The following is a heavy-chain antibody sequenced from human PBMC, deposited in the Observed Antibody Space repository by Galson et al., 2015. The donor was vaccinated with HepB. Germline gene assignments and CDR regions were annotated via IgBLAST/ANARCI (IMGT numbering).Heavy chain of an antibody. J-gene: IGHJ4*02. CDR3: ARVGETMIGKWSLDY. D-gene: IGHD3-22*01. Sequence: SLRLSCAASGFTVSSNYMSWVRQAPGKGLEWVSVIYSGGSTYYADSVKGRFTISRDNSKNTLYLQMNSLRAEDTAVYYCARVGETMIGKWSLDYWGQGTLVTVSS. CDR1: GFTVSSNY. V-gene: IGHV3-66*01. CDR2: IYSGGST.